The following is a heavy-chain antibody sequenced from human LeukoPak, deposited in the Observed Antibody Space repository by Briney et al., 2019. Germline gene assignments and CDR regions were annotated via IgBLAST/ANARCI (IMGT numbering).Heavy chain of an antibody. Sequence: GGSLRLSCAASGFTFSSYGLSWVCQAPGQGLEWVSAISGSGGSTYYADSVKGRFTISRDNSKNMLYLQMNSLRAEDTAVYYCTTTYDILTGYYPNDAFDIWGQGTMVTVSS. J-gene: IGHJ3*02. D-gene: IGHD3-9*01. CDR3: TTTYDILTGYYPNDAFDI. CDR2: ISGSGGST. CDR1: GFTFSSYG. V-gene: IGHV3-23*01.